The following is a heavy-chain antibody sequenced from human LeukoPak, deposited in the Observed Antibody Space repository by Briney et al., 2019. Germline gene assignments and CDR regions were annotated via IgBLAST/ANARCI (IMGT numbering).Heavy chain of an antibody. CDR1: RFTFNSYS. D-gene: IGHD3-10*01. Sequence: GVSLTLSFSASRFTFNSYSMSWVPQAPGRGLEWFSAIYCSGDSTYYADSVKGRFTISRDNSKNTLYPQMNSLRAQDTAVYYCAKGIDFRGVPTTIDYWGHRTLVTVSS. CDR2: IYCSGDST. V-gene: IGHV3-23*01. CDR3: AKGIDFRGVPTTIDY. J-gene: IGHJ4*01.